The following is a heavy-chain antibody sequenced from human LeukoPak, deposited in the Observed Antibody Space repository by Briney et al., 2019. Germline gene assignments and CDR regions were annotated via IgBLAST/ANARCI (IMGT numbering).Heavy chain of an antibody. CDR2: ISSSGSTI. D-gene: IGHD2-8*01. CDR3: ARGGGDCTNGVCYNYWYFDL. CDR1: VFTFSDYY. Sequence: AGGSLRLSCAASVFTFSDYYMSWIRQAPGKGLEWVSYISSSGSTIYYADSVKGRFTISRDNAKNSLYLQMNSLRAEDTVVYYCARGGGDCTNGVCYNYWYFDLWGRGTLVTVSS. J-gene: IGHJ2*01. V-gene: IGHV3-11*01.